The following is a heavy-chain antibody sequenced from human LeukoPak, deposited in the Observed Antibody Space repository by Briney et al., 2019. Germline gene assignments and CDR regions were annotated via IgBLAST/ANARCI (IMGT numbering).Heavy chain of an antibody. CDR1: GYTFTGYY. CDR2: INPNSGGT. CDR3: ARGYTGSPRRYMDV. Sequence: ASVKGSCKASGYTFTGYYMHWVRQAPGQGLEWMGWINPNSGGTNYAQKFQGRVTMTRDTSISTAYMELSRLRSDDTAVYYCARGYTGSPRRYMDVWGKGTTVTVSS. J-gene: IGHJ6*03. V-gene: IGHV1-2*02. D-gene: IGHD5-24*01.